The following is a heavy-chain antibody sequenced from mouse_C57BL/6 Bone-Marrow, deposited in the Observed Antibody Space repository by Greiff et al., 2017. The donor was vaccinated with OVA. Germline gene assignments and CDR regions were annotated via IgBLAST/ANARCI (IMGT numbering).Heavy chain of an antibody. CDR2: IYPRSGNT. CDR1: GYTFTSYG. V-gene: IGHV1-81*01. Sequence: VKLVESGAELARPGASVKLSCKASGYTFTSYGISWVKQRTGQGLEWIGEIYPRSGNTYYNEKFKGKATLTADKSSSTAYMELRSLTSEDSAVYFCARPLGRDFDYWGQGTTLTVSS. CDR3: ARPLGRDFDY. D-gene: IGHD4-1*01. J-gene: IGHJ2*01.